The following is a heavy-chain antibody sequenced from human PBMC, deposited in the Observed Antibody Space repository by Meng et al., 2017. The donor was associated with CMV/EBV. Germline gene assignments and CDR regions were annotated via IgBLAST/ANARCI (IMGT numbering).Heavy chain of an antibody. CDR2: IKSKTDGGTT. J-gene: IGHJ4*02. CDR3: TTHYYGSGSGVY. V-gene: IGHV3-15*01. CDR1: GFTFSNAW. Sequence: GGSLRLSCAASGFTFSNAWMSWVRQAPGKGLEWVCRIKSKTDGGTTDYAAPVKGRFTISRDDSKNTLYLQMNSLKTEDTAVYYCTTHYYGSGSGVYWGQGTLVTVSS. D-gene: IGHD3-10*01.